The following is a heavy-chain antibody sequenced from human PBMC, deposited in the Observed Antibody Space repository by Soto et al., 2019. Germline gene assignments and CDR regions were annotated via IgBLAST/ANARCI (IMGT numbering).Heavy chain of an antibody. D-gene: IGHD3-10*01. CDR2: IYPGDSET. V-gene: IGHV5-51*01. Sequence: PGESLKLSCKGSGYRFTNYWIGWVRQMPGKGLEWMGIIYPGDSETRYSPSFQGQVTISADKSISTAYLQWSSLRASDTAIYYCARPEDYYGSGSSTGGMDVWGQGTTVTAP. J-gene: IGHJ6*02. CDR1: GYRFTNYW. CDR3: ARPEDYYGSGSSTGGMDV.